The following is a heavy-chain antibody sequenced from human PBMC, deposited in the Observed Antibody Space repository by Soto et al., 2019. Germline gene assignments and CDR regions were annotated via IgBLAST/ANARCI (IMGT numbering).Heavy chain of an antibody. CDR1: GFTFSSYG. D-gene: IGHD2-15*01. J-gene: IGHJ6*02. CDR3: ARDAYCSGGSCYSFDYYYYYGMDV. Sequence: GESLKISCAASGFTFSSYGMHWVRQAPGKGLEWVAVIWYDGSNKYYADSVKGRFTISRDNSKNTLYLQMNSLRAEDTAVYYCARDAYCSGGSCYSFDYYYYYGMDVWGQGTTVTVSS. CDR2: IWYDGSNK. V-gene: IGHV3-33*01.